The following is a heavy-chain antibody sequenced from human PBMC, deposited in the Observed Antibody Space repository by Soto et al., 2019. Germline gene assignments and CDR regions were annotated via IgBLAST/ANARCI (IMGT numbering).Heavy chain of an antibody. J-gene: IGHJ3*02. D-gene: IGHD3-3*01. Sequence: QLHLVQSGAVVKKPGASVTVSCSASGYPVTAYYMHWVRQAPGRGLGWRGGINPATGAAKYTQTFRGRFTLARAASRSRVFMQLMGLSSEATAVFYCAEGGGVGVAGSSAFDMWGQGTLVTVSS. V-gene: IGHV1-2*02. CDR3: AEGGGVGVAGSSAFDM. CDR2: INPATGAA. CDR1: GYPVTAYY.